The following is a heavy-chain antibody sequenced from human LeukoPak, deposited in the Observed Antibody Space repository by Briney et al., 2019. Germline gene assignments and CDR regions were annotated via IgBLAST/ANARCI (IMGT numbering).Heavy chain of an antibody. CDR2: ISGSGGST. CDR1: GFTFSGYA. CDR3: AKDQDYYDSSSGFDY. Sequence: GGSLRLSCAASGFTFSGYAMSWVRQAPGKGLEWVSAISGSGGSTYYADSVKGRFTISRDNSKNTLYLQMNSLRAEDTAVYYCAKDQDYYDSSSGFDYWGQGTLVTVSS. V-gene: IGHV3-23*01. J-gene: IGHJ4*02. D-gene: IGHD3-22*01.